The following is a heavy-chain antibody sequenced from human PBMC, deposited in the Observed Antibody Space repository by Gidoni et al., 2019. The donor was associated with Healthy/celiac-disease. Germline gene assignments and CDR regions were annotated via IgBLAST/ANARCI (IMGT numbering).Heavy chain of an antibody. V-gene: IGHV3-9*01. CDR1: GSTFADYA. CDR2: ISWNSGSI. J-gene: IGHJ3*02. CDR3: AKDEDGSGYYFDAFDI. D-gene: IGHD3-22*01. Sequence: EVQLVESGGGLVQPGRSLRLSCAASGSTFADYAMHWVRQAPGKGLEWVSGISWNSGSIGYADSVKGRFTISRDNAKNSLYLQMNSLRAEDTALYYCAKDEDGSGYYFDAFDIWGQGTMVTVSS.